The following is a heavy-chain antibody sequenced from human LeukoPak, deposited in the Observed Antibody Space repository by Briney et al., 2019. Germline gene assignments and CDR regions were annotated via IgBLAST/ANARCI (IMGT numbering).Heavy chain of an antibody. J-gene: IGHJ4*02. CDR1: GFTFDDYA. CDR2: ISWNSGSI. CDR3: AKGLGAESYYFDY. V-gene: IGHV3-9*03. Sequence: GRSLRLSCAASGFTFDDYAMHWVRQAPGKGLEWVSGISWNSGSIGYVDSVKGRFTISRDNAKNSLYLQMNSLRAEDMALYYCAKGLGAESYYFDYWGQGTLVTVSS. D-gene: IGHD3-16*01.